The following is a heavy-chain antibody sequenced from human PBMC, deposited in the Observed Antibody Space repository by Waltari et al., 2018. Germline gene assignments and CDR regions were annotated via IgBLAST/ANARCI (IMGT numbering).Heavy chain of an antibody. CDR3: ATIYSDFSSGYDY. J-gene: IGHJ4*02. CDR1: GFTFSGSA. D-gene: IGHD3-3*01. Sequence: EVQLVESGGGLVQPGGSLKLSCAASGFTFSGSAMDWVRQASGKGLEWVGNIRSKAKSYATEYAASVKGRFTISRDDSKNTAYLQMNSLRTEDTAVYYCATIYSDFSSGYDYWGQGTLVTVSS. CDR2: IRSKAKSYAT. V-gene: IGHV3-73*02.